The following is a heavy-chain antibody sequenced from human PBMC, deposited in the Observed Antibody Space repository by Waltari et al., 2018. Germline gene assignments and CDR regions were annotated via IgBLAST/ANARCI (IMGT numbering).Heavy chain of an antibody. D-gene: IGHD4-17*01. Sequence: QLQLQESGPGLVKPSETLSLTCTVPGGSIRSRSYYWGWISQPPGKGLAWIVSIYYSGSTYYNPSLKSRVTISVDTSKNQFSLKLSSVTAADTAVYYCARRTVTTYFDYWGQGTLVTVSS. V-gene: IGHV4-39*01. J-gene: IGHJ4*02. CDR2: IYYSGST. CDR1: GGSIRSRSYY. CDR3: ARRTVTTYFDY.